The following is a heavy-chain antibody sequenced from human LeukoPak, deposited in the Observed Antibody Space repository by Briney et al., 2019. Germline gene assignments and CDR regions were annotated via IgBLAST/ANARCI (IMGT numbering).Heavy chain of an antibody. CDR1: GFTFSSYW. J-gene: IGHJ4*02. D-gene: IGHD3-22*01. CDR3: ARDGSDSSGYPIDY. Sequence: GGSLRLSCAASGFTFSSYWMSWVRQAPGKGLEWVANIKQDGSEKYYVDSVKGRFTISRDNAKNSLYLQMNSLRAEDTAVYYCARDGSDSSGYPIDYWGQGPWSPSPQ. CDR2: IKQDGSEK. V-gene: IGHV3-7*01.